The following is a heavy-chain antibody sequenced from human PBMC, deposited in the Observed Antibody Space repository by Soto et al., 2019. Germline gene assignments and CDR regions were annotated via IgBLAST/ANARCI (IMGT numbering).Heavy chain of an antibody. Sequence: GSLRLSCEASGFTVSNNYMSWVRQAPGKGLEWVSVFYSGDKTYYADSVKGRFIISRDNSRNTLHLEMNDLRAEDTAVYYCARGQSGSGTYRHYYFYYYLDVWGKGTTVTVSS. D-gene: IGHD3-10*01. CDR3: ARGQSGSGTYRHYYFYYYLDV. CDR2: FYSGDKT. J-gene: IGHJ6*03. V-gene: IGHV3-66*01. CDR1: GFTVSNNY.